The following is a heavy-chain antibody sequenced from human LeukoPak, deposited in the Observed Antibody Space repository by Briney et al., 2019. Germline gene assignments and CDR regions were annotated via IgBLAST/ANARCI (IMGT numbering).Heavy chain of an antibody. J-gene: IGHJ4*02. CDR2: ISSSSSYI. CDR1: GFTFSSYS. CDR3: AKDVGVVPAASPN. Sequence: GGSLRLSCAASGFTFSSYSMNWVRQAPGKGLEWVSSISSSSSYIYYADSVKGRFTISRDNAKNSLYLQMNSLRAEDTAVYYCAKDVGVVPAASPNWGQGTLVTVSS. D-gene: IGHD2-2*01. V-gene: IGHV3-21*04.